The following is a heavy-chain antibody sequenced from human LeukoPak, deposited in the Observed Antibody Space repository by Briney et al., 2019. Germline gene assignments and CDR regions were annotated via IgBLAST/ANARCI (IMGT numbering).Heavy chain of an antibody. CDR3: ARVGAKPHDAFDI. Sequence: PGGSLRLSCAASGFTFSIYSMNGVRDAPGKGLEWVSYISSSTSTIYYADPVKGRLTISRDNAKNSLYLQMNSLRGEDTAVYHCARVGAKPHDAFDIWGQGTMVTVSS. V-gene: IGHV3-48*01. J-gene: IGHJ3*02. CDR1: GFTFSIYS. CDR2: ISSSTSTI. D-gene: IGHD1-26*01.